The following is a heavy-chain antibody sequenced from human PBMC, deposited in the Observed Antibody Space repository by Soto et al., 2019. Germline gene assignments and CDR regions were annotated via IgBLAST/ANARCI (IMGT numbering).Heavy chain of an antibody. CDR3: ARGAVVVAATLKDYYYYYMDV. Sequence: SDTLSLTCAVYGRSFSGYSWSWLGQPPGTVLEWIGEINHSGSTNYNPSLKSRVTISVDTSKNQFSLKLSSVTAADTAVYYCARGAVVVAATLKDYYYYYMDVWGKGTTVT. J-gene: IGHJ6*03. CDR1: GRSFSGYS. D-gene: IGHD2-15*01. V-gene: IGHV4-34*01. CDR2: INHSGST.